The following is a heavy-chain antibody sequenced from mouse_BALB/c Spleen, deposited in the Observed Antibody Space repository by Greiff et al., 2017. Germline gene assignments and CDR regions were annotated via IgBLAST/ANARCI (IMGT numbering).Heavy chain of an antibody. CDR3: ARSGEYGNYDVLFAY. V-gene: IGHV1-7*01. J-gene: IGHJ3*01. CDR1: GYTFTSYW. Sequence: QVQLQQSGAELAKPGASVKMSCKASGYTFTSYWMHWVKQRPGQGLEWIGYINPSTGYTEYNQKFKDKATLTADKSSSTAYMQLSSLTSEDSAVYYCARSGEYGNYDVLFAYWGQGTLVTVSA. CDR2: INPSTGYT. D-gene: IGHD2-10*02.